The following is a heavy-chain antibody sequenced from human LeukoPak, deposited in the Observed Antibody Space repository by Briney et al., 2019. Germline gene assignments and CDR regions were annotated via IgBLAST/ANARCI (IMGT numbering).Heavy chain of an antibody. CDR1: GGSIFSYY. D-gene: IGHD3-22*01. Sequence: SETLSLTCTVPGGSIFSYYWNWIRQTPGKGLEWLGYIYSNGITNYSPSLRSRGTISIATSKNQISLRLTSVTAADTAIYYCARRAYYDSSGYHPTSGYFDLWGRGTLVTVSS. V-gene: IGHV4-4*08. CDR2: IYSNGIT. CDR3: ARRAYYDSSGYHPTSGYFDL. J-gene: IGHJ2*01.